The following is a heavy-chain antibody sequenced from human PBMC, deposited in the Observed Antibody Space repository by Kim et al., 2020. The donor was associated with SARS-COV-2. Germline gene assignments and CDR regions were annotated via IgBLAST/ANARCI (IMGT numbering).Heavy chain of an antibody. Sequence: ADSVKGRFTISRDNSKNTLYLQMNSLRAEDTAVYYCAKDGGVYYYYGMDVWGQGTTVTVSS. J-gene: IGHJ6*02. V-gene: IGHV3-33*06. D-gene: IGHD2-8*02. CDR3: AKDGGVYYYYGMDV.